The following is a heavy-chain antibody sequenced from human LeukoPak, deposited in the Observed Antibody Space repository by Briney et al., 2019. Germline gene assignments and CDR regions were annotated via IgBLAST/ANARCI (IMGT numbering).Heavy chain of an antibody. CDR3: ARFGPPNCSGGSCLFDY. Sequence: GGSLRLSCAASGFTFSDYYMSWIRQAPGKGLEWVSYISSSSSYTNYADSVKGRFTISRDNAKNSLYLQMNSLTAADTAVYYCARFGPPNCSGGSCLFDYWGQGTLVTVSS. D-gene: IGHD2-15*01. V-gene: IGHV3-11*03. CDR2: ISSSSSYT. CDR1: GFTFSDYY. J-gene: IGHJ4*02.